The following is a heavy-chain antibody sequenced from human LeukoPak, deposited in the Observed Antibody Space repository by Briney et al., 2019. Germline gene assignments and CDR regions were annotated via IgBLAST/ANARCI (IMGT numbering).Heavy chain of an antibody. V-gene: IGHV3-74*01. CDR1: GFTFSSIW. Sequence: GGSLRLSCAASGFTFSSIWMHWARQAPGKGLVWVARINSDGSSTTYADSVKGRFTFSRDNSKNTLYLQMSSLRAEDTAVYYCVKSDRPDYADFGLGSWGQGTLVTVSS. CDR3: VKSDRPDYADFGLGS. D-gene: IGHD4-17*01. CDR2: INSDGSST. J-gene: IGHJ5*02.